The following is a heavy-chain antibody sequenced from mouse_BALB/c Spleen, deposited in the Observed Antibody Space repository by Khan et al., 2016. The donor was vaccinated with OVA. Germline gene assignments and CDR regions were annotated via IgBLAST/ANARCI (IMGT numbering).Heavy chain of an antibody. Sequence: EVELVESGGDVVKPGGSLKLSCAASGFTFSTYGMSWVRQTPDKRLEWVATVSTGGHYTYYTDTVKGRFTISRDNAKSTLYLQMNSLKSEDTAMFYCARLAYYYDSERLAYWGQGTLVTVSA. J-gene: IGHJ3*01. CDR2: VSTGGHYT. CDR1: GFTFSTYG. CDR3: ARLAYYYDSERLAY. D-gene: IGHD1-1*01. V-gene: IGHV5-6*01.